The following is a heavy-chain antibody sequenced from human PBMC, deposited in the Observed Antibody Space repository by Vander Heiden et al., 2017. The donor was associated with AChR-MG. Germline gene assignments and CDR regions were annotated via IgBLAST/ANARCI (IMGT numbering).Heavy chain of an antibody. V-gene: IGHV1-69*01. J-gene: IGHJ6*03. Sequence: QVQLVQSGAEVKKPGSSVKVSCKASGGTFSSYAISWVRQAPGQGLEWMGGIIPIFGTANYAQKFQGRVTITADESTSTAYMELSSLRSEDTAVYYCARDLGEVDTAMVSDYYYYMDVWGKGTTVTVSS. CDR1: GGTFSSYA. D-gene: IGHD5-18*01. CDR2: IIPIFGTA. CDR3: ARDLGEVDTAMVSDYYYYMDV.